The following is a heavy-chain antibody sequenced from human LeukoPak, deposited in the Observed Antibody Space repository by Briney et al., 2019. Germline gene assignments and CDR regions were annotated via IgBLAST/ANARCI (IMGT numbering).Heavy chain of an antibody. CDR3: ASTGYYYDSSGYYNY. D-gene: IGHD3-22*01. Sequence: SVKVSCKASGGTFSSYAISWVRQAPGQGLEWMGGIIPIFGTANYAQKFQGRVTITADESTSAAYMELSSLRSEDTAVYYCASTGYYYDSSGYYNYWGQGTLVTVSS. J-gene: IGHJ4*02. CDR2: IIPIFGTA. CDR1: GGTFSSYA. V-gene: IGHV1-69*13.